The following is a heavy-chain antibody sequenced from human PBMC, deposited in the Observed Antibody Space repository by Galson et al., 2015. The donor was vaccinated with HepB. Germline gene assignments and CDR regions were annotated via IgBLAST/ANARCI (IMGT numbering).Heavy chain of an antibody. CDR3: ARDLRMGARNGY. Sequence: SVKVSCKASGYTFTSYDINWVRQATGQGLEWMGWMNPNSGNTGYAQKFQGRVTMTRNTSISTAYMELSSLRSEDTAVYYCARDLRMGARNGYWGQGTLVTVSS. D-gene: IGHD3-16*01. V-gene: IGHV1-8*01. CDR2: MNPNSGNT. CDR1: GYTFTSYD. J-gene: IGHJ4*02.